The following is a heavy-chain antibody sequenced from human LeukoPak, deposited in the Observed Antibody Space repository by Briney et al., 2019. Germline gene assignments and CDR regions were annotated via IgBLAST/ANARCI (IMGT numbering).Heavy chain of an antibody. CDR1: VFSFDVYC. CDR3: AKDSSSWYVH. V-gene: IGHV3-43*02. Sequence: GGSVRLFCAASVFSFDVYCMHWVRQARGKGLEWVSLLSVHGGSTLYADSVKGRFNVPRDNSKNCLHMEMNTLRRDDTPLYLCAKDSSSWYVHWGQGTLVPVSS. D-gene: IGHD6-13*01. CDR2: LSVHGGST. J-gene: IGHJ5*02.